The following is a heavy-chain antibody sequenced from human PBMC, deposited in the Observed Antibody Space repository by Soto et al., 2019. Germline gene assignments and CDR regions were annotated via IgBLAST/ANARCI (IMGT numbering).Heavy chain of an antibody. V-gene: IGHV4-34*01. CDR2: INHSGST. J-gene: IGHJ5*02. CDR3: ATTVREGWFDP. CDR1: GGSFSGYY. Sequence: SETLSLTCAVYGGSFSGYYWSWIRQPPGKGLEWIGEINHSGSTNYNPSLKSRVTISVDTSKNQFSLKLSSVTAADTAVYYCATTVREGWFDPWGQGTLVTVSS. D-gene: IGHD4-4*01.